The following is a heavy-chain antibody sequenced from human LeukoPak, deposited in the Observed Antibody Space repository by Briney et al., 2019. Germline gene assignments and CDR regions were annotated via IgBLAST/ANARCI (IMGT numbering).Heavy chain of an antibody. J-gene: IGHJ4*02. CDR2: ISAYNGNT. D-gene: IGHD3-9*01. V-gene: IGHV1-18*04. CDR1: GYTFTSYY. Sequence: ASVKVSCKASGYTFTSYYMHWVRQAPGQGLEWMGWISAYNGNTNYAQKLQGRVTMTTDTSTSTAYMELRSLRSDDTAVYYCARVTQDYDILTGYYPAPPDYWGQGTLVTVSS. CDR3: ARVTQDYDILTGYYPAPPDY.